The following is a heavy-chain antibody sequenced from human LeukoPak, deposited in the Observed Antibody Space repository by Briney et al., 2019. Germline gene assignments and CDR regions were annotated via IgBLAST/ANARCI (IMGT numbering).Heavy chain of an antibody. Sequence: GGSLTLSCGAAGCTFSSYGMHGVRQAPGKGREWVAVISYDGSNKYYADSVKGRFTTSRDNSKNPLYLQMASLTAEDSAVYYCAKAHTSYIDYWGQGTMVTVSS. J-gene: IGHJ4*02. V-gene: IGHV3-30*18. CDR2: ISYDGSNK. CDR3: AKAHTSYIDY. CDR1: GCTFSSYG. D-gene: IGHD3-10*01.